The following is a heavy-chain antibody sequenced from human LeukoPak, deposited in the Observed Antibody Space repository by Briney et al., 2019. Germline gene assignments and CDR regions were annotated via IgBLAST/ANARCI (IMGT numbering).Heavy chain of an antibody. CDR2: INHSGST. Sequence: SETLSLTCAVYGGSFSGYYWSWIRQPPGKGLEWIGEINHSGSTNYNPSLKSRVTISVDTSKNQFSLKLSSVTAAYTAVYYCARDVSFDYWGQGTLVTVSS. J-gene: IGHJ4*02. V-gene: IGHV4-34*01. CDR3: ARDVSFDY. CDR1: GGSFSGYY.